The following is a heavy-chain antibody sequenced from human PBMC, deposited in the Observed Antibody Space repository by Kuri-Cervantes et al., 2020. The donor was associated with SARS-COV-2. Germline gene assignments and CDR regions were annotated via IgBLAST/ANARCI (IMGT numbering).Heavy chain of an antibody. CDR2: TYYRSMWYY. CDR1: GDSVSNNHAG. D-gene: IGHD6-6*01. V-gene: IGHV6-1*01. CDR3: ARGRSIAALTEDYYYGMDV. Sequence: SETLSLTCDIFGDSVSNNHAGWNWFRQSPSRGLEWLGRTYYRSMWYYDYAPSVESRLTISADASKNQFSLQLNSVTPEDTAVYYCARGRSIAALTEDYYYGMDVWGQGTTVTVSS. J-gene: IGHJ6*02.